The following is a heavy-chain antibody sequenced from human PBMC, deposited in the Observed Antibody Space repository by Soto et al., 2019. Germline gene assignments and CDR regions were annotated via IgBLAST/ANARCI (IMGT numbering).Heavy chain of an antibody. Sequence: QITLKESGPTLVKPTQTLTLTCTFSGFSLSTSGVGVGWIRQPPGKALEWLALIYWDDDKRYSPSLKSRLTISNDIAKNQVVHTMTNMDPVDTATYYCEHSGYNSGWYWGDDAFDIWGQGIMVTVSS. D-gene: IGHD6-19*01. J-gene: IGHJ3*02. CDR3: EHSGYNSGWYWGDDAFDI. CDR1: GFSLSTSGVG. V-gene: IGHV2-5*02. CDR2: IYWDDDK.